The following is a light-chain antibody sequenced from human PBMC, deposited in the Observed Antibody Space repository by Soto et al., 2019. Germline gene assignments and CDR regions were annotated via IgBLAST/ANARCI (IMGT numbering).Light chain of an antibody. V-gene: IGKV3-20*01. J-gene: IGKJ1*01. CDR2: GAS. Sequence: IMMTQSPATLSVSGEERATLSCRASQSVSNNYLAWYQQKPGQAPRLLIYGASNRATGIPDRFSGSGSGTDFTLTISRLEPEDFAVYYGQQYGSSGTFGQGTKVDI. CDR3: QQYGSSGT. CDR1: QSVSNNY.